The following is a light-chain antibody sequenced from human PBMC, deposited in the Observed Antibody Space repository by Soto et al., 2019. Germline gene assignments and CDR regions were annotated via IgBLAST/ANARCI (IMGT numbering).Light chain of an antibody. CDR1: QTIGTW. CDR2: KAS. CDR3: HVYNTYSPT. J-gene: IGKJ2*01. Sequence: DIQLTQSPSTLSASVGDRVIITCRASQTIGTWLAWYKERPGKATRLLIYKASTLERGVPSRFSGSGSGTEFTLTISNLQSEDFATDYCHVYNTYSPTLGQGNKLEI. V-gene: IGKV1-5*03.